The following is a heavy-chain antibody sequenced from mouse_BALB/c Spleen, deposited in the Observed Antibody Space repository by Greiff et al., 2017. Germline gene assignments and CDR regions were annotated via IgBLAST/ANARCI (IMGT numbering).Heavy chain of an antibody. CDR3: AREGTTVAYYFDY. CDR1: GYTFTSYW. CDR2: IYPGDGDT. Sequence: VQLQQSGAELARPGASVKLSCKASGYTFTSYWMQWVKQRPGQGLEWIGAIYPGDGDTRYTQKFKGKATLTADKSSSTAYMQLSSLASEDSAVYYCAREGTTVAYYFDYWGQGTTRTVSS. J-gene: IGHJ2*01. V-gene: IGHV1-87*01. D-gene: IGHD1-1*01.